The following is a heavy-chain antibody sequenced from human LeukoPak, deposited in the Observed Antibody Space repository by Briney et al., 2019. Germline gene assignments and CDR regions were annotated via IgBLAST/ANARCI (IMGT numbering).Heavy chain of an antibody. CDR3: AKSVDSIVTLFDY. J-gene: IGHJ4*02. D-gene: IGHD2-21*01. Sequence: GGSLRLSCAASGSNFENYGMSWVRQAPEKGLERVSSISSSGANIYYAVSVKGRFTISRDNSKNTVYLQVNSLRAEDTAVYYCAKSVDSIVTLFDYWGQGTLVAVSS. V-gene: IGHV3-23*01. CDR1: GSNFENYG. CDR2: ISSSGANI.